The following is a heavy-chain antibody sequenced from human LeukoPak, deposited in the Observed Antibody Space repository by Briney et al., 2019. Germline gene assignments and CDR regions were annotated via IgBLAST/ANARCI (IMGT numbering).Heavy chain of an antibody. CDR1: GFTISSYA. Sequence: GGSLRLSCAASGFTISSYAMHWVRQAPGKGLEYVSAISSNGGSTYYANSVKGRFTISRDNSKNTLYLQMGSLRAEDMAVYYCARGPRIAVAGSFDYWGQGTLVTVSS. V-gene: IGHV3-64*01. D-gene: IGHD6-19*01. J-gene: IGHJ4*02. CDR2: ISSNGGST. CDR3: ARGPRIAVAGSFDY.